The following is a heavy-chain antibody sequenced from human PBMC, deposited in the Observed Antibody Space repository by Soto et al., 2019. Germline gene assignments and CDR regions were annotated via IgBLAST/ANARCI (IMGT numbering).Heavy chain of an antibody. CDR3: TTDYYDATGYYGYFQY. CDR2: ISGSGGMT. J-gene: IGHJ1*01. Sequence: VQLLESGGGLVQPGGSLRLSCAASGFTFSSYAMGWVRQAPGKGLEWVSGISGSGGMTYYADSVKGRFTSSRDNSKNTLFLQMSSLKTEDTAVYFCTTDYYDATGYYGYFQYWGQGTLLTVSS. D-gene: IGHD3-22*01. V-gene: IGHV3-23*01. CDR1: GFTFSSYA.